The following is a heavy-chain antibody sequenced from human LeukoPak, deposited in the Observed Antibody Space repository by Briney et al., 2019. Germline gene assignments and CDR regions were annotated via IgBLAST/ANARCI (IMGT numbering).Heavy chain of an antibody. CDR2: IYPGDPDT. CDR3: ARQITDQSSGYDSIDY. CDR1: GYSFTSYW. J-gene: IGHJ4*02. D-gene: IGHD5-12*01. V-gene: IGHV5-51*01. Sequence: GESLKISCKGSGYSFTSYWIGWVRQMPGKGLEWMGIIYPGDPDTRYSPSFQGQITISADKSISTAYLQWSSLKASDTAMYYCARQITDQSSGYDSIDYWGQGTLVTVSS.